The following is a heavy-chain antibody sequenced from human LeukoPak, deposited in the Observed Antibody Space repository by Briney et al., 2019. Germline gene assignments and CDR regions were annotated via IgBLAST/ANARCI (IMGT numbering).Heavy chain of an antibody. J-gene: IGHJ6*03. V-gene: IGHV4-34*01. CDR2: INHIGST. CDR3: ASSCTNGVCSTGYYYYMDV. CDR1: GGSISSYY. D-gene: IGHD2-8*01. Sequence: PSETLSLTCTVSGGSISSYYWSWIRQPPGKGLEWIGEINHIGSTNYNPCLKSRVTISVDTSKNQLSLKLSSVTAAEPAVYYCASSCTNGVCSTGYYYYMDVWGKGTTVAVSS.